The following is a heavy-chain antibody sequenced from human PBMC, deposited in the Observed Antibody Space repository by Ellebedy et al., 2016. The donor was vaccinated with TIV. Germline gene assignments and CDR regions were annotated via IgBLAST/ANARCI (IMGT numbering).Heavy chain of an antibody. D-gene: IGHD4-17*01. V-gene: IGHV1-69*04. CDR1: GGTFSSYA. J-gene: IGHJ4*02. CDR3: ARDGANGDLLNYHTS. Sequence: AASVKVSCKASGGTFSSYAISWVRQAPGQGLEWMGRIIPILGIANYAQKFQGRVTITADKSTSTAYMELSSLRSEDTAVYYCARDGANGDLLNYHTSWGQGTLVTVSS. CDR2: IIPILGIA.